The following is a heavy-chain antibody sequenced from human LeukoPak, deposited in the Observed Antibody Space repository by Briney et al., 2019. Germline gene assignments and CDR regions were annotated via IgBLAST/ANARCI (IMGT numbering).Heavy chain of an antibody. CDR1: GFTFSSYT. D-gene: IGHD3-9*01. J-gene: IGHJ4*02. CDR3: ARGALRYSDY. V-gene: IGHV3-48*02. Sequence: GGSLRLSSAASGFTFSSYTMNWVSPAEGEGLEWVSSISSSSSAIYYAASVKGRFTISRDNAKNSLYLQMNSLRDEDTAVYYCARGALRYSDYWGQGTLVTVSS. CDR2: ISSSSSAI.